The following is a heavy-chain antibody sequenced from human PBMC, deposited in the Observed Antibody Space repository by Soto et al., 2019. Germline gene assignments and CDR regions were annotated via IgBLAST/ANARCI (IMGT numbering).Heavy chain of an antibody. CDR2: IISSSSYI. J-gene: IGHJ3*02. CDR3: ARDVVPDIVVVVAASGSLDI. V-gene: IGHV3-21*01. Sequence: GGSLRLSCAASGFPFSSYSMNWVRQAPGKGLDWVSSIISSSSYIYYAASVKGRFTISRDNAKNSLYLQMNSLRAEETAVYHCARDVVPDIVVVVAASGSLDIGGQGTMVT. CDR1: GFPFSSYS. D-gene: IGHD2-15*01.